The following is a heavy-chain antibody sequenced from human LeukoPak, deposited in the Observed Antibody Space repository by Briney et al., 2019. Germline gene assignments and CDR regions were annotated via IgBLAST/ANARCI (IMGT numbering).Heavy chain of an antibody. CDR3: TRDSFYGDYSTAFDY. CDR1: GFIFSNYA. D-gene: IGHD4-17*01. Sequence: PGGSLRLSCAASGFIFSNYAMTWVRQAPGKGLEWVSSSGSTTDYSDSVKGRFIISRDNSKNTLYLQMNSLRADDTAVYYCTRDSFYGDYSTAFDYWGQGALVTVSS. J-gene: IGHJ4*02. V-gene: IGHV3-23*01. CDR2: SGSTT.